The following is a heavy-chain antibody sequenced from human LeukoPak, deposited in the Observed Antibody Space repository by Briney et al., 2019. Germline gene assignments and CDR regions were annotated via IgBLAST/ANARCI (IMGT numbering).Heavy chain of an antibody. V-gene: IGHV3-21*01. CDR3: ARSYYDFWSGSPRGYYYYMDV. J-gene: IGHJ6*03. CDR1: GFTFSSYS. D-gene: IGHD3-3*01. CDR2: ISSSSSYV. Sequence: GGSLRLSCAASGFTFSSYSMNWVRQAPGKGLEWVSSISSSSSYVYYADSVKGRFTISRDNAKNSLYLQMNSLRAEDTAVYYCARSYYDFWSGSPRGYYYYMDVWGKGTTVTVSS.